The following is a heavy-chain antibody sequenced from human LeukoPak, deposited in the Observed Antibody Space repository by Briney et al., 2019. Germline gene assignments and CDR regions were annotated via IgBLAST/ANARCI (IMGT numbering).Heavy chain of an antibody. J-gene: IGHJ4*02. CDR3: AKTGDYYDSRPTPDY. CDR2: IRYDGSNK. V-gene: IGHV3-30*02. Sequence: QPGGSLRLSCAASGSTFSSYGMHWVRQAPGKGMEWVAFIRYDGSNKYYADSVKGRFTISRDNSKNTLYLQMNSLRAEDTAVYYCAKTGDYYDSRPTPDYWGQGTLVTVSS. CDR1: GSTFSSYG. D-gene: IGHD3-22*01.